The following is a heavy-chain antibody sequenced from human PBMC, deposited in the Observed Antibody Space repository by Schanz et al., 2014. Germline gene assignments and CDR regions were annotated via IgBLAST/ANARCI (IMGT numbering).Heavy chain of an antibody. CDR1: GGSINSYY. D-gene: IGHD2-2*01. CDR3: VGKSLTSWKNSYYALDV. Sequence: QMQLQESGPGLVKPSETLSLTCTVSGGSINSYYWNWIRQSPGRGLEWIGFVFYSGTTNYNPSLRGRVTMSIDTSKNYFSQNLTSLTPADTAVYYCVGKSLTSWKNSYYALDVWGQGTTVTVS. J-gene: IGHJ6*02. V-gene: IGHV4-59*01. CDR2: VFYSGTT.